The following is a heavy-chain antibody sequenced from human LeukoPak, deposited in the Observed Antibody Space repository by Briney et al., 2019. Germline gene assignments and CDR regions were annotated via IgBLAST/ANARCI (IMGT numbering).Heavy chain of an antibody. J-gene: IGHJ4*02. CDR3: ARDATSGWPFDY. CDR2: ISSSSSYI. D-gene: IGHD6-19*01. V-gene: IGHV3-21*01. Sequence: KAGGSLRLSCAASGFTFSSYGMTWVRQAPGKRLEWVSSISSSSSYIYYADSVKGRFTISRDNAKNSLYLQMNSLRAGDTAVYYCARDATSGWPFDYWGQGTLVTVSS. CDR1: GFTFSSYG.